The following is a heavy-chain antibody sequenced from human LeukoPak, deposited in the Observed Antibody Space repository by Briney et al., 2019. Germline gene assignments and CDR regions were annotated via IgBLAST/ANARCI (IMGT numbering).Heavy chain of an antibody. V-gene: IGHV3-30*18. CDR3: AKSRSNYYHYYGMDV. Sequence: PGGSLRLSCAASGFTFSSYSMNWVRQAPGKGLEWVAVISYDGSNKYYADSVKGRFTISRDNSKNTLYLQMNSLRAEDTAVYYCAKSRSNYYHYYGMDVWGQGTTVTVSS. CDR1: GFTFSSYS. J-gene: IGHJ6*02. CDR2: ISYDGSNK.